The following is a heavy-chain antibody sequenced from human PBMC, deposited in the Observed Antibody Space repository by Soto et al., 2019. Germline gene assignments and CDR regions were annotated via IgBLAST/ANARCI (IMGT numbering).Heavy chain of an antibody. CDR2: INSDGSRT. Sequence: EVQLVESGEGLVQPGGSLRLSCAASGFTFSTYWMHWVRQAPGKGLVWVSRINSDGSRTTYADSVKGRFTISRDNAKNTLYLQMNSLRAEDTAVDYCARLITGSYNWFEPWGQRTLVTVSS. D-gene: IGHD1-20*01. CDR3: ARLITGSYNWFEP. J-gene: IGHJ5*02. CDR1: GFTFSTYW. V-gene: IGHV3-74*01.